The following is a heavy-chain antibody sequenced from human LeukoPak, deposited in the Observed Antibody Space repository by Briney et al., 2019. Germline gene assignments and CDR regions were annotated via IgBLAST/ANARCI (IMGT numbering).Heavy chain of an antibody. Sequence: GGSLRLSCAASGFTFSSYGMHWVRQASRKGLEWVGRIRSKGNNYATAYAASVKGRFTISRDDSKNTAYLQMSSLKTEDTAVYYCTRHGGGLAAAGNDYWGQGALVTVSS. V-gene: IGHV3-73*01. CDR3: TRHGGGLAAAGNDY. CDR2: IRSKGNNYAT. D-gene: IGHD6-13*01. J-gene: IGHJ4*02. CDR1: GFTFSSYG.